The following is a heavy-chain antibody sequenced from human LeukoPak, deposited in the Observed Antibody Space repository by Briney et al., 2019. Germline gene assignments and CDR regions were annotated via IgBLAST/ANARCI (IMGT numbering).Heavy chain of an antibody. CDR2: INPNSGAT. D-gene: IGHD6-19*01. J-gene: IGHJ5*02. CDR3: ARPVAGWFPPFDP. CDR1: GYTFTAYY. V-gene: IGHV1-2*02. Sequence: ASVKVSCKASGYTFTAYYIHWVRQAPGQGLEWMGWINPNSGATNYAQKFQDRVTVTRDTSVGTAYMELTGLRSDDTAVYYCARPVAGWFPPFDPWGQGTLVTVSS.